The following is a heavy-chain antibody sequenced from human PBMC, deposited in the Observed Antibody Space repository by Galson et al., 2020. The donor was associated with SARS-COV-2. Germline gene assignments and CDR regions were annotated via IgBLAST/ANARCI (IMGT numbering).Heavy chain of an antibody. D-gene: IGHD3-16*01. CDR1: GYTFTNSG. V-gene: IGHV1-18*01. CDR2: ISAYNDNT. J-gene: IGHJ4*02. CDR3: ARGGGLTGIDY. Sequence: GESLKISCKASGYTFTNSGIIWVRQAPGQGLEWMGWISAYNDNTIYAQKLQGRVTMTTDTSTSTAYMELRSLRSDDTAVYYCARGGGLTGIDYWGQGTLVTVSS.